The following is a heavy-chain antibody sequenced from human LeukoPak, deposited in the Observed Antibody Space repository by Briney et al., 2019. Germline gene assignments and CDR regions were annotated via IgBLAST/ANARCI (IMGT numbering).Heavy chain of an antibody. Sequence: GGSLRLACAAPGLPFISYWMHWVPQAPGKGVVWVSRINSDGRTTSYAASVKGRFTISRDTAKNTLYLQMNSLRAEDTAVYYCARGHHYYDSSAYYYWGQGTLVTVSS. CDR1: GLPFISYW. CDR2: INSDGRTT. D-gene: IGHD3-22*01. J-gene: IGHJ4*02. V-gene: IGHV3-74*01. CDR3: ARGHHYYDSSAYYY.